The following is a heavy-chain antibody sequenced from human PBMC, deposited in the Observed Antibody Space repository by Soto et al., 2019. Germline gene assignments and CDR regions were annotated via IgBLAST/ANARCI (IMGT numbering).Heavy chain of an antibody. V-gene: IGHV3-23*01. Sequence: PGGSLRLSCAASGFTFSSYAMSWVRQAPGKGLEWVSAISGSGGSTYYADSVKGRFTISRDNSKNTLYLQMNSLRAEDTAVYYCAKFGTYYYDSSGSPYFDYWGQGTLVTVSS. CDR2: ISGSGGST. J-gene: IGHJ4*02. CDR1: GFTFSSYA. CDR3: AKFGTYYYDSSGSPYFDY. D-gene: IGHD3-22*01.